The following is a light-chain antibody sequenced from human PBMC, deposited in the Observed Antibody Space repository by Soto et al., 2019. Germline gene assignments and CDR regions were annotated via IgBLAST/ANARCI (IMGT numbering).Light chain of an antibody. V-gene: IGKV2-28*01. CDR3: MQALQTPIP. CDR1: QSLLHSNGYNY. J-gene: IGKJ5*01. CDR2: LGS. Sequence: ESVLTLSPLSLPVTPGEPASISCRSSQSLLHSNGYNYLDWDLQTPGQSPQLLIYLGSNRASGVPDRFSGSGSGTDFTLKISRVEAEDVGVYYCMQALQTPIPFGQGTRLEIK.